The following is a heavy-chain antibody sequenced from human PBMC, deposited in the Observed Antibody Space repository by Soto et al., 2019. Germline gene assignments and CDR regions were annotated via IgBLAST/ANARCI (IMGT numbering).Heavy chain of an antibody. V-gene: IGHV4-59*01. D-gene: IGHD5-18*01. Sequence: SETLSLTCTISGDSINNYFWNWIRQSPGKGLEWIGYISYSGSTSYNPSLQSRVTISSDTSKNQFSLELSSVTAADTAVYYCARARQRDTGRGLDVWGQGTTVTVSS. CDR3: ARARQRDTGRGLDV. CDR1: GDSINNYF. CDR2: ISYSGST. J-gene: IGHJ6*02.